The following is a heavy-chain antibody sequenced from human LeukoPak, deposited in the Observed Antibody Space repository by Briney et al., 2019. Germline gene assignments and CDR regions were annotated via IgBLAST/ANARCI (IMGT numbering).Heavy chain of an antibody. V-gene: IGHV1-2*02. CDR2: INSNTGGT. J-gene: IGHJ4*02. Sequence: ASVKVSCKASGYTXTGYYMHWVRQAPGQGLEWIGCINSNTGGTDYGQKFQGRVTMTRDTSSSTAYMDLSRLRLDDTAVYYCARGEVLYGGRFHVTDFWGQGTLLTVSS. CDR1: GYTXTGYY. CDR3: ARGEVLYGGRFHVTDF. D-gene: IGHD1-26*01.